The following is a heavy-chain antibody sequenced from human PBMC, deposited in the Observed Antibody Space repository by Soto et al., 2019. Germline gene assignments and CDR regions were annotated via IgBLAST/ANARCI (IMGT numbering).Heavy chain of an antibody. CDR2: INPNSGGT. V-gene: IGHV1-2*04. J-gene: IGHJ4*02. D-gene: IGHD3-16*02. Sequence: GASVKVSCKASGYTFTGYYMHWVRQAPGQGLEWMGWINPNSGGTNYAQKFQGWVTMTRDTSISTAYMELSRLRSDDTAVYYCARGRREYDYVCCSYRSFFDYLGPGNL. CDR3: ARGRREYDYVCCSYRSFFDY. CDR1: GYTFTGYY.